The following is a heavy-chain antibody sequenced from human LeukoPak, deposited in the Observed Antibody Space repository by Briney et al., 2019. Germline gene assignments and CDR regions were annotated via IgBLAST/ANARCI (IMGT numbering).Heavy chain of an antibody. J-gene: IGHJ6*02. CDR2: IYSGGST. Sequence: GGSLRLSCAASGFTFSSNYMSWVRQAPGKGLEWVSFIYSGGSTYYSDSVKGRFTISRDNSKNTLYLQMNSLRAEDTAVYYCARAVNEKYGMDVWGQGTTVTVSS. CDR1: GFTFSSNY. CDR3: ARAVNEKYGMDV. V-gene: IGHV3-53*01.